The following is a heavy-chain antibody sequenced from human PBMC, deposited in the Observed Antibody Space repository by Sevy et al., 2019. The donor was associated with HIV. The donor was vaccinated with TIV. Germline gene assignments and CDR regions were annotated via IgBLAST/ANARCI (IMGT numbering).Heavy chain of an antibody. CDR3: ARRAYGSSHYFDY. Sequence: SETLSLTCSVSGDSITSSSYYWGWIRQPPGKGLEWIGIIYYRGNTYYNPSLKSRVTILVDTSKNHFSLKLTSVTAADTAFYYCARRAYGSSHYFDYWGQGTLVTVSS. CDR2: IYYRGNT. CDR1: GDSITSSSYY. V-gene: IGHV4-39*02. J-gene: IGHJ4*02. D-gene: IGHD6-13*01.